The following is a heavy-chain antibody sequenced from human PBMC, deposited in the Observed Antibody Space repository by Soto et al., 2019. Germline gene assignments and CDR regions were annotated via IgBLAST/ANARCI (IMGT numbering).Heavy chain of an antibody. D-gene: IGHD3-9*01. Sequence: PSETLSLTCAVYGGSFSGYYWSWIRQPPGKGLEWIGEINHSGSTNYNPSLKSRVTISVDTSKNQFSLKLSSVTAADTAVYYCARGRHILTGYYREVYNWFDPWGQGTLVTVSS. CDR3: ARGRHILTGYYREVYNWFDP. CDR2: INHSGST. CDR1: GGSFSGYY. J-gene: IGHJ5*02. V-gene: IGHV4-34*01.